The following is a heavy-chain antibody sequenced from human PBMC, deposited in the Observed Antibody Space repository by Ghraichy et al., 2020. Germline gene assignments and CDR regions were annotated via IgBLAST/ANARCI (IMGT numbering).Heavy chain of an antibody. J-gene: IGHJ4*02. CDR3: ARDGPLYGDLDY. CDR2: ISGYNGHT. CDR1: GYSFTNNH. D-gene: IGHD4-17*01. Sequence: ASVKVSCKTSGYSFTNNHITWVRQGPGQGLEWMGHISGYNGHTNYEQKFQGRITMTIDRSTNTAYMELGSLRSDDTAVYYCARDGPLYGDLDYWGRGTLVTVSS. V-gene: IGHV1-18*04.